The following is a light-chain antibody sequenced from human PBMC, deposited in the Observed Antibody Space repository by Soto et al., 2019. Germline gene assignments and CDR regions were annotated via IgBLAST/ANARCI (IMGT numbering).Light chain of an antibody. J-gene: IGKJ4*01. CDR1: QSLTRN. CDR2: GAS. CDR3: RQYGRSLGFA. V-gene: IGKV3-20*01. Sequence: MTQSPATLTVSPGARVTLSCRDSQSLTRNLSCYQPKHGQTTRLLIYGASARATGIPDRFRGGGSGAEYTLISSRLEPEDFAVYYCRQYGRSLGFAFGGGTKVDIK.